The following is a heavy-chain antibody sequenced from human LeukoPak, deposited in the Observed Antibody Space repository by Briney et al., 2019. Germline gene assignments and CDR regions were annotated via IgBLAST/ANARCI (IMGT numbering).Heavy chain of an antibody. CDR3: ARHNVGESGYYYFDY. Sequence: SVTVSCTASGDTFDSYSISWVRQAPGQGLEWMGGIIPIFGTTNYAQKFLGRVTITADDSTNTVYMDLSSLRSEDTAVYYCARHNVGESGYYYFDYWGQGTLVTVSS. J-gene: IGHJ4*02. V-gene: IGHV1-69*13. CDR2: IIPIFGTT. CDR1: GDTFDSYS. D-gene: IGHD5-12*01.